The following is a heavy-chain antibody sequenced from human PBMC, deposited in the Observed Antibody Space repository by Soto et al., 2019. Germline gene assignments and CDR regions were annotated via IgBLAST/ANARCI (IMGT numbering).Heavy chain of an antibody. CDR1: GGSISSSNW. CDR2: IYHSGST. CDR3: ARGLWFGDYYYYGMDV. D-gene: IGHD3-10*01. J-gene: IGHJ6*02. V-gene: IGHV4-4*02. Sequence: PSETLSLTCAVSGGSISSSNWWSWVRQPPGKGLEWIGEIYHSGSTNYNPSLKSRVTISVDKSKNQFSLKLGSVTAADTAVYYCARGLWFGDYYYYGMDVWGQGTTVTVSS.